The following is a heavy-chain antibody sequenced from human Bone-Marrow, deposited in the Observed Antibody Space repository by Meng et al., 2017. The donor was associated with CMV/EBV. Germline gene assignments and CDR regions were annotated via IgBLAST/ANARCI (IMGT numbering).Heavy chain of an antibody. CDR3: AAGLSSGYYNPV. J-gene: IGHJ4*02. V-gene: IGHV1-58*01. D-gene: IGHD3-3*01. Sequence: SVKVSCKASVFTFTSSAVQWVRQARGQRLEWIGWIVVGSGNTNYAQKFQERVTITRDMSTSTAYMELSSLRSEDTAVYYCAAGLSSGYYNPVWGQGTLVTVSS. CDR1: VFTFTSSA. CDR2: IVVGSGNT.